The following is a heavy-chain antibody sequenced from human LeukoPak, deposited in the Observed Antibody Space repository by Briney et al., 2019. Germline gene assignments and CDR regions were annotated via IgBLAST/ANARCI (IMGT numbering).Heavy chain of an antibody. J-gene: IGHJ6*03. Sequence: KSGGSLRLSCAASGFTVSSNYMSWVRQAPGKGLEWVSSISSSSSYIYYADSVKGRFTISRDNAKNSLYLQMNSLRAEDTAVYYCSRDLSGSYMDVWGKGTTVTVSS. CDR1: GFTVSSNY. V-gene: IGHV3-21*01. D-gene: IGHD1-26*01. CDR2: ISSSSSYI. CDR3: SRDLSGSYMDV.